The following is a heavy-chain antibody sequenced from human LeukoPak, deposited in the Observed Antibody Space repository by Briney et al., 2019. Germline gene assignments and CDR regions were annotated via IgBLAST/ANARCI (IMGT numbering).Heavy chain of an antibody. Sequence: PGGSLRLSCAASGFTLRSYTMNWVRQAPGKGLEWVSAISGSGGSTYYADSVKGRFTISRDNSKNTLYLQMNSLRAEDTAVYYCAKVFGITMVRGVIGAYYFDYWGQGTLVTVSS. V-gene: IGHV3-23*01. CDR2: ISGSGGST. D-gene: IGHD3-10*01. CDR1: GFTLRSYT. J-gene: IGHJ4*02. CDR3: AKVFGITMVRGVIGAYYFDY.